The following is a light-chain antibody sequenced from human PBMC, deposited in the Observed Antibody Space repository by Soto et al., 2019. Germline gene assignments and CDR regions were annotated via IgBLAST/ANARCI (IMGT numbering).Light chain of an antibody. CDR1: QGVSSN. V-gene: IGKV3-15*01. CDR2: GAS. CDR3: QQYNNWPLT. Sequence: EIGTTESPATQSVSPGERATRSCRASQGVSSNLAWYQQKPGHAPRLLIYGASTRATGIPAKFSGSGSGTEFTLTISSLQSEDFAVYYCQQYNNWPLTFGGGTKVDIK. J-gene: IGKJ4*01.